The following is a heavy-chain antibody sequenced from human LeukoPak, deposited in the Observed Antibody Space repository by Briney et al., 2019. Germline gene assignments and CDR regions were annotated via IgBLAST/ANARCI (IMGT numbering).Heavy chain of an antibody. J-gene: IGHJ3*01. Sequence: SVKVSCKASGGTFSSYALSWMRQAPGQGLEWMGRVIPMFDVTDYAQKFQGRVTITADTSTGTAYMELSSLTPDDTAMYYCARDPALEGTEDYRDFGGVESVDAFDVWGQGTMVTVFS. CDR2: VIPMFDVT. V-gene: IGHV1-69*10. CDR1: GGTFSSYA. CDR3: ARDPALEGTEDYRDFGGVESVDAFDV. D-gene: IGHD4-23*01.